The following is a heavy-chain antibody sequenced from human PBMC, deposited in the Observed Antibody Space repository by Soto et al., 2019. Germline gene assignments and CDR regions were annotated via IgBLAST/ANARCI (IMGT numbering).Heavy chain of an antibody. CDR1: GFTFSSYG. J-gene: IGHJ6*02. CDR2: ISSSSSTI. CDR3: ARGRCSGGSCYSNPGYYGMDV. V-gene: IGHV3-48*02. Sequence: SLRLSCAASGFTFSSYGMHWVRQAPGKGLEWVSYISSSSSTIYYADSVKGRFTVSRDNAKNSLYLQMNSLRDEDTAVYYCARGRCSGGSCYSNPGYYGMDVWGQGTTVTVSS. D-gene: IGHD2-15*01.